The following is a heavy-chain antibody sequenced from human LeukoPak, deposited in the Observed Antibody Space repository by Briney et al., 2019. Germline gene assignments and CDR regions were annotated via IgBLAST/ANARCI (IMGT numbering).Heavy chain of an antibody. J-gene: IGHJ4*02. D-gene: IGHD6-19*01. CDR2: IKQDGSEK. CDR1: GFTFSSYW. V-gene: IGHV3-7*03. CDR3: AKDIQWLGRGQIDY. Sequence: PGGSLRLSCAASGFTFSSYWMSWVRQAPGKGLEWVANIKQDGSEKYYVDSVKGRFTISRDNAKNSLYLQMNSLRAEDTALYYCAKDIQWLGRGQIDYWGQGTLVTVSS.